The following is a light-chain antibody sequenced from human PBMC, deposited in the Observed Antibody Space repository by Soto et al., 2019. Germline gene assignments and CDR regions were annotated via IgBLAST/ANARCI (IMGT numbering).Light chain of an antibody. CDR3: QQYGSAPPYT. J-gene: IGKJ2*01. V-gene: IGKV3-20*01. Sequence: EVVLTQSPGTLSLSPGDRATLSCRASQSVSNNYFAWYQQKPGQAPRLLIFGSSDRATGIPDRFSGSGSGTDFTLTISRLEPEDFAVYYCQQYGSAPPYTFGQRTKLEIK. CDR1: QSVSNNY. CDR2: GSS.